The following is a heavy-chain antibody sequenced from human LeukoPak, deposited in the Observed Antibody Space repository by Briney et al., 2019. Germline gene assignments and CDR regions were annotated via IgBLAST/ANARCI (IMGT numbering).Heavy chain of an antibody. D-gene: IGHD3-3*01. J-gene: IGHJ3*02. V-gene: IGHV4-39*01. CDR2: IYYSGST. Sequence: SETPSLTCTVSGGSISSSSYYWSWIRQPPGKGLEWIGSIYYSGSTYYNPSLESRVTISVDTSKNQFSLKLSSVTAADTAVYYCARQPPRAYYDFWSGYYFDIWGQGTMVTVSS. CDR3: ARQPPRAYYDFWSGYYFDI. CDR1: GGSISSSSYY.